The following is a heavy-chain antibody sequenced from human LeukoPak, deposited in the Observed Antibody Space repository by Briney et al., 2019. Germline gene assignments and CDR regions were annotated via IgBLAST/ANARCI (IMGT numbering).Heavy chain of an antibody. CDR1: GFTFSSYG. V-gene: IGHV3-33*01. J-gene: IGHJ4*02. D-gene: IGHD6-19*01. CDR3: ARNYYSLISLAGSWGY. CDR2: IWYDGTNK. Sequence: GGSLGLSCAASGFTFSSYGMHWVRQAPGKGLEWVALIWYDGTNKYYADSVKGRFTISRDNSKNTLYLEMNSLRAEDTAMYYCARNYYSLISLAGSWGYWGQGTLVTVSS.